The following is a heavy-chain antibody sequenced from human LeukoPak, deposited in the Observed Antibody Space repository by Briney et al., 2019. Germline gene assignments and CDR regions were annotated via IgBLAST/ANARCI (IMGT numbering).Heavy chain of an antibody. V-gene: IGHV3-43*02. Sequence: GGSLRLSCAASGFTFDDYAMHWVRRAPGKGLEWVSLISGDGGSTYYADSVKGRFTISRDNSKNSLYLQMNSLRTEDTALYYCAKVGCSGGSCYPYDAFDIWGQGTMVTVSS. J-gene: IGHJ3*02. D-gene: IGHD2-15*01. CDR2: ISGDGGST. CDR3: AKVGCSGGSCYPYDAFDI. CDR1: GFTFDDYA.